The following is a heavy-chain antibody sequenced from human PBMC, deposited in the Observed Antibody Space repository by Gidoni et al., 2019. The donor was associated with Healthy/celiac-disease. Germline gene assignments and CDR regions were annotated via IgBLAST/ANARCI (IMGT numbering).Heavy chain of an antibody. CDR2: IYWDDDK. CDR1: GFSLSTSGVG. V-gene: IGHV2-5*02. Sequence: QITLKESGPTLVKPTQTLTLTCTFSGFSLSTSGVGVGWIRQPPGKALEWRALIYWDDDKRYSPSLKSRLTITKDTSKNQVVLTMTNMDPVDTATYYCARRTTLFRGIVVEVFDYWVQGTLVTGSS. D-gene: IGHD3-22*01. J-gene: IGHJ4*02. CDR3: ARRTTLFRGIVVEVFDY.